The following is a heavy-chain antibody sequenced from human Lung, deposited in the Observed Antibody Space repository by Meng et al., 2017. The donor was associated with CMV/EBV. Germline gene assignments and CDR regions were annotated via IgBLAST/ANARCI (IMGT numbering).Heavy chain of an antibody. Sequence: SETLSLTCTVSRGSVTSSSSYWTWIRQPPGKGLEWIGYVYYDGSTNYNPSLKSRVTISLDTSKNQFSLDLRSVTAADTAVYYCAREDEEGGYFDNWGRGTLVTVSS. D-gene: IGHD3-16*01. J-gene: IGHJ4*02. CDR3: AREDEEGGYFDN. V-gene: IGHV4-61*01. CDR1: RGSVTSSSSY. CDR2: VYYDGST.